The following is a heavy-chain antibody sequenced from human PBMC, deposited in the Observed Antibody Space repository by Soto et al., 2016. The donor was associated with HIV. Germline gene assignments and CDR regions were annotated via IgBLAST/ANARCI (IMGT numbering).Heavy chain of an antibody. CDR2: MYYSGTT. CDR1: GGSVSSGRYY. D-gene: IGHD4-17*01. CDR3: ARASTTVTTHTPKFDY. Sequence: QVQLQESGPRLVKPSETLSLTCTVSGGSVSSGRYYWTWIRQPPGQGLEWIGYMYYSGTTNYNPSLKSRVTISVDTSKNQFSLRLNSVTAADTAVYYCARASTTVTTHTPKFDYWARNPGHVSS. V-gene: IGHV4-61*01. J-gene: IGHJ4*01.